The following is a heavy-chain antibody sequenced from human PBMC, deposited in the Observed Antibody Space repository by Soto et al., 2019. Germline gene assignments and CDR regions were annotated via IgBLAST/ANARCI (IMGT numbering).Heavy chain of an antibody. CDR2: IYYSGST. CDR3: ARHLVDSSGWYWNNWFDP. CDR1: GGSISSSSYY. D-gene: IGHD6-19*01. V-gene: IGHV4-39*01. Sequence: SETLSLTCTVSGGSISSSSYYWGWIRQPPGKGLEWIGSIYYSGSTYYNPSLKSRVTISVDTSKNQFSLKLSSVTAADTAVYYCARHLVDSSGWYWNNWFDPWGQGTLVTVS. J-gene: IGHJ5*02.